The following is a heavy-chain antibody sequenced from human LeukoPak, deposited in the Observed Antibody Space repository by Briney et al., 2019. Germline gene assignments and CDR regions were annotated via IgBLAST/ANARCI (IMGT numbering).Heavy chain of an antibody. Sequence: GGSLRLSCAASGFTFSSYAMSWVRQAPGKGLAWVSAISGSGGSTYYADSVKGRFTISRDNSKNTLYLQMNSLRAEDTAVYYCARGRITMVRGVRVGLYYFDYWGQGTLVTVSS. D-gene: IGHD3-10*01. CDR1: GFTFSSYA. V-gene: IGHV3-23*01. J-gene: IGHJ4*02. CDR2: ISGSGGST. CDR3: ARGRITMVRGVRVGLYYFDY.